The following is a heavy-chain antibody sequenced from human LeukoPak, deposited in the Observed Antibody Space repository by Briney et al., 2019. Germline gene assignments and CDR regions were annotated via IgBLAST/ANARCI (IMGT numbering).Heavy chain of an antibody. CDR2: INHSGST. CDR3: ASRKLGNDD. CDR1: GGSFSGYY. D-gene: IGHD7-27*01. J-gene: IGHJ4*02. Sequence: PSETLSLTCAAYGGSFSGYYWSWIRQPPGKGLEWIGEINHSGSTNYNPSLKSRVTISVDTSKNQFSLRLSSVAAADTAVYYCASRKLGNDDWGQGTLVTVSS. V-gene: IGHV4-34*01.